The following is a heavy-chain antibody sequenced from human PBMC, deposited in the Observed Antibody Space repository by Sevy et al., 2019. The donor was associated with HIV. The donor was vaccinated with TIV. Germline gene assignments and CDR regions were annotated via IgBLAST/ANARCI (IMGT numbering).Heavy chain of an antibody. CDR1: GYTFTSYG. D-gene: IGHD2-15*01. CDR3: ASSASGVVVVAANPRYYYYGMDV. CDR2: ISAYNGNT. Sequence: ASVKVSCKASGYTFTSYGISWVRQAPGQGLEWMGWISAYNGNTNYAQKLQGRVTMTTDTSTSTAYMELRSLRSDDTAVYYCASSASGVVVVAANPRYYYYGMDVWGQGTTVTVSS. J-gene: IGHJ6*02. V-gene: IGHV1-18*01.